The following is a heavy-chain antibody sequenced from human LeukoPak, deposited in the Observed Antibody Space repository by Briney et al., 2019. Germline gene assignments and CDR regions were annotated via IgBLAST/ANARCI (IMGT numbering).Heavy chain of an antibody. J-gene: IGHJ4*02. CDR2: IYYSGST. CDR1: GGSISSGGYY. D-gene: IGHD2-2*01. V-gene: IGHV4-31*03. Sequence: SETLSLTCTVSGGSISSGGYYWSWIRQHPGKGLEWIGYIYYSGSTYYNPSLKSRVTISVDTSKNQSSLKLSSVTAADTAVYYCARGPSSYGPTPFDYWGQGTLVTVSS. CDR3: ARGPSSYGPTPFDY.